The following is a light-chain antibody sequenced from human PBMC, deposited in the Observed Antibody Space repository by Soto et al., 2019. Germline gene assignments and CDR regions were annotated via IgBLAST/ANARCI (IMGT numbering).Light chain of an antibody. Sequence: EIVLTQSPATLSLSPGERATLSCRAGQSVRSYLAWYQQKPGQAPRLLIHDASSRATGIPARFSGSGSGTDFTLTISSLEPEDFAVYYCQQRTNWPSSTFGQGTRLEIK. CDR2: DAS. CDR1: QSVRSY. CDR3: QQRTNWPSST. V-gene: IGKV3-11*01. J-gene: IGKJ5*01.